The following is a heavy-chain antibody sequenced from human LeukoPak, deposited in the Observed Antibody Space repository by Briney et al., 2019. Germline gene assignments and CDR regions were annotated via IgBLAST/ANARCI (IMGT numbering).Heavy chain of an antibody. J-gene: IGHJ4*02. D-gene: IGHD3-10*01. Sequence: PGGSLRLSCAASGFTLSSHAMNWVRQAPGRGVEWVSTISGSGGDTLYADSVKGRFTISRDDSKNTLYLQMDSLKVEDTAIYYCVRRGGSDGWGDFDYWGQATLVTVSS. V-gene: IGHV3-23*01. CDR1: GFTLSSHA. CDR2: ISGSGGDT. CDR3: VRRGGSDGWGDFDY.